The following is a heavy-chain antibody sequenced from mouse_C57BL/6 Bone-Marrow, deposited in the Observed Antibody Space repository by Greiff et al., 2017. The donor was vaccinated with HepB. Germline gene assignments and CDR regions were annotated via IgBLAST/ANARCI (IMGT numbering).Heavy chain of an antibody. CDR1: GFSLTSYG. CDR3: ARNAPGITTVVYFDY. J-gene: IGHJ2*01. V-gene: IGHV2-2*01. Sequence: QVQLKQSGPGLVQPSQSLSITCTVSGFSLTSYGVHWVRQSPGKGLEWLGVIWSGGSTDYNAAFISRLSISKDNSKSQVFFKMNSLQADDTAIYYCARNAPGITTVVYFDYWGQGTTLTVSS. CDR2: IWSGGST. D-gene: IGHD1-1*01.